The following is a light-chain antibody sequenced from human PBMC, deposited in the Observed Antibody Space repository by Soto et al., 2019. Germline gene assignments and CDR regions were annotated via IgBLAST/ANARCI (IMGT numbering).Light chain of an antibody. CDR1: QDIANS. J-gene: IGKJ1*01. CDR2: DAS. Sequence: AIQMTQSPSSLSASIGDRVILTCQASQDIANSLNWYQHKPGKAPKLLIYDASSLESGVPSRFSGSGSGTELTLTISSLQPDDFATYYCQQYNSYSLTFGQGTKV. CDR3: QQYNSYSLT. V-gene: IGKV1-13*02.